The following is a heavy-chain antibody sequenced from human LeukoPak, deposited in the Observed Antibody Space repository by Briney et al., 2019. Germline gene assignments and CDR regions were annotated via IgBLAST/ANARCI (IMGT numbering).Heavy chain of an antibody. CDR2: ISFSGDAT. CDR1: GFTFSTCP. D-gene: IGHD2-2*01. V-gene: IGHV3-23*01. Sequence: PGGSLRLSCEGSGFTFSTCPLAWVRQAPGKGLEWVSTISFSGDATYYADSVKGRFTISRDNSKNTLYLQMNSLRAEDTAVYYCAKEIVVVPAAMRGSDYWGQGTLVTVSS. J-gene: IGHJ4*02. CDR3: AKEIVVVPAAMRGSDY.